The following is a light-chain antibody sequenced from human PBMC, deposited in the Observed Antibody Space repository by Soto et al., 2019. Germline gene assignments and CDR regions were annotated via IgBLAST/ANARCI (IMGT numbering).Light chain of an antibody. CDR2: DAS. J-gene: IGKJ5*01. V-gene: IGKV1-5*01. CDR3: QQTYSSPPT. CDR1: QSISRR. Sequence: DTHITHSPSTLSSSAGDSATIPRLASQSISRRLAWYQQKPGKAPKLLIYDASRLEGGVPSRFSGSGSGTDFALTISGLQPEDFATYYCQQTYSSPPTFGQGTRLEIK.